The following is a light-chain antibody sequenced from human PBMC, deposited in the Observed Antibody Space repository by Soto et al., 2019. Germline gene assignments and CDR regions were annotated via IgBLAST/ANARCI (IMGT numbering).Light chain of an antibody. CDR1: QSVTSNS. CDR3: QQYGRSPLT. J-gene: IGKJ4*01. V-gene: IGKV3-20*01. CDR2: GAS. Sequence: EIVLTQSPGTLSLSPGERATLSCRASQSVTSNSLAWYQQRPGQAPRLLIHGASSRATNIPDRFSGSGSGTDLTLSISRLEPEDSAVYYCQQYGRSPLTFGGGTKV.